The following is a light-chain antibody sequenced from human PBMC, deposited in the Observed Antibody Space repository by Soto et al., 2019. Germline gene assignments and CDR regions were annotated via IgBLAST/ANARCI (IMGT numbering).Light chain of an antibody. CDR1: QRVGSN. CDR2: EAS. Sequence: EVVMTQSPATLPVSLGGIVTLSCRASQRVGSNLAWYQQKPGQPPRLLIYEASNRDTGVPTRFSGSGSGTEFTLSIASLQSEDFAVYYCQQYNHLPPWTFGQGTKVEIK. CDR3: QQYNHLPPWT. V-gene: IGKV3D-15*01. J-gene: IGKJ1*01.